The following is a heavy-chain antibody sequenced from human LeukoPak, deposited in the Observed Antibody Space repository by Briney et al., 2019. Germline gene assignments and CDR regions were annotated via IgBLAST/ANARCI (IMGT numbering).Heavy chain of an antibody. CDR1: GGSISSYY. D-gene: IGHD4-23*01. CDR2: IYYSGST. J-gene: IGHJ3*02. V-gene: IGHV4-59*01. CDR3: ARESGGPYPDAFDI. Sequence: SETLSLTCTVSGGSISSYYWSWIRQPPGKGLEWIGYIYYSGSTNYNPSLKSRVTISVDTSKNQFSLKLSSVTAADTAVYYCARESGGPYPDAFDIWGQGTMVTVSS.